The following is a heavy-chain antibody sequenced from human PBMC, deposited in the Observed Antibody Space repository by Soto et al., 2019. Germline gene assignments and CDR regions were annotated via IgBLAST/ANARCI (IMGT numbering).Heavy chain of an antibody. CDR3: ARDFSYQRFEH. CDR1: GFRISSSW. Sequence: GGSLRLSCVASGFRISSSWICWIRQTPGKGLEWVTNMNQDGSHVAYADAVKGRFTVSRDNAKNAVYLQMNSLTVEDTAVYVCARDFSYQRFEHWGQGALVTVSS. J-gene: IGHJ4*02. CDR2: MNQDGSHV. V-gene: IGHV3-7*01. D-gene: IGHD3-16*02.